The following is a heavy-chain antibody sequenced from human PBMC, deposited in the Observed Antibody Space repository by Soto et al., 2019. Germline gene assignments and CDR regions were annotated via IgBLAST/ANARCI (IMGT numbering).Heavy chain of an antibody. V-gene: IGHV1-3*01. J-gene: IGHJ3*02. CDR3: ARDTNDFDT. Sequence: GASLKVSCKASGCTFTSYAMHWVRQAPGQRLEWMGWINAGNGNTKYSQKFQGRVTITRDPSASTAYIELSSLRSEDTAVYYCARDTNDFDTWGQGTMVTVAS. CDR2: INAGNGNT. CDR1: GCTFTSYA.